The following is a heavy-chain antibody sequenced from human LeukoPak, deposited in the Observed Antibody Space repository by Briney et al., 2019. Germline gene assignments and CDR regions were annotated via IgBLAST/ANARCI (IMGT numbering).Heavy chain of an antibody. D-gene: IGHD1-26*01. J-gene: IGHJ6*02. Sequence: SETLSLTCTVSGGSISSYYWSWIRQPAGKGLEWIGRIYTSGSTNYNPSLKSRVTMSVDTSKNQFSLKLSSVTAADTAVYYCARGTLGARSAGYYYYGMDVWGQGTTVTVSS. V-gene: IGHV4-4*07. CDR2: IYTSGST. CDR1: GGSISSYY. CDR3: ARGTLGARSAGYYYYGMDV.